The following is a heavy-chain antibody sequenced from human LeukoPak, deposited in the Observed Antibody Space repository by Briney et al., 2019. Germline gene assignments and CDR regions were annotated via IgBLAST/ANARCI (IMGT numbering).Heavy chain of an antibody. J-gene: IGHJ4*02. CDR2: INTNRGGT. CDR3: ARRGRHLVVVPAAIYY. D-gene: IGHD2-2*01. CDR1: AYRCSGGC. Sequence: SVNISCRTSAYRCSGGCRHWVRHAPVQGRKSRGGINTNRGGTNPAQKSQGRVTMTRDTSISTAYMELSRLRSDDTAVYSCARRGRHLVVVPAAIYYWGQGTLVTVSS. V-gene: IGHV1-2*02.